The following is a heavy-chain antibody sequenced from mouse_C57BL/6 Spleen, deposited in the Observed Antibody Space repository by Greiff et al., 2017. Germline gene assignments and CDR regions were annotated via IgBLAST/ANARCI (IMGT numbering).Heavy chain of an antibody. CDR1: GFNIKNTY. D-gene: IGHD1-1*01. V-gene: IGHV14-3*01. CDR2: IYPANGNP. Sequence: VQLQQSVAELVRPGASVKLSCTASGFNIKNTYMHWVKQRPEQGLEWIGRIYPANGNPKYDPKFQGKATITADTSSNTAYLQLSSLTSEDTAIYYWARNYYGSSPVDYWGQGTTLTVSS. CDR3: ARNYYGSSPVDY. J-gene: IGHJ2*01.